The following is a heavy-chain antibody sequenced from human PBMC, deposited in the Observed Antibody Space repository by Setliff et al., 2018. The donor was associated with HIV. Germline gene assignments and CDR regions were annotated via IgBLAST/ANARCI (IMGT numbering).Heavy chain of an antibody. Sequence: GASVKVSCKASGGTFSSYAINWVRQAPGQGLEWMGRIIPMFGTANYAQKFQGRVTITADKSTSTTYMDLSSLRSEDTAVYYCAKDTGVFGVVRPPEYWGQGTLVTVSS. J-gene: IGHJ4*02. CDR1: GGTFSSYA. V-gene: IGHV1-69*06. D-gene: IGHD3-3*01. CDR2: IIPMFGTA. CDR3: AKDTGVFGVVRPPEY.